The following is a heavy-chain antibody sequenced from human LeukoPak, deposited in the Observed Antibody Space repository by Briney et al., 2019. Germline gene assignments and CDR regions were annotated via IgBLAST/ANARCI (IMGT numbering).Heavy chain of an antibody. CDR2: IRCSGSSK. J-gene: IGHJ4*02. D-gene: IGHD3-22*01. CDR1: GFTFSSYA. CDR3: AKGGIYYDSSGYWDY. Sequence: GGSLRLSCAASGFTFSSYAMRWVRQAPGKGLEWVSAIRCSGSSKYYADSVKGRFTISRDNSKNTLYLQMNSLGVEDTAVYYCAKGGIYYDSSGYWDYWGQGTLVTVSS. V-gene: IGHV3-23*01.